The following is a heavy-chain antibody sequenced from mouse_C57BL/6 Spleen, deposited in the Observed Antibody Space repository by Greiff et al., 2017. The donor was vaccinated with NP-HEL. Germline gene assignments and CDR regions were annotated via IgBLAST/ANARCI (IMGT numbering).Heavy chain of an antibody. CDR3: AYLDSSGPSFDY. D-gene: IGHD3-2*02. CDR2: INPSNGGT. Sequence: QVQLKESGTELVKPGASVKLSCKASGYTFTSYWMHWVKQRPGQGLEWIGNINPSNGGTNYNEKFKSKATLTVDKSSSTAYMQLSSLTSEDSAVYYCAYLDSSGPSFDYWGQGTTLTVSS. V-gene: IGHV1-53*01. CDR1: GYTFTSYW. J-gene: IGHJ2*01.